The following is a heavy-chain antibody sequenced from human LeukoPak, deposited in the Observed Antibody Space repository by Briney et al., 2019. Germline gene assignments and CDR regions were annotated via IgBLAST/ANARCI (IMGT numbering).Heavy chain of an antibody. V-gene: IGHV3-53*01. J-gene: IGHJ4*02. D-gene: IGHD6-13*01. CDR2: IYSGGST. Sequence: GGSLRLSCAASGFTVSSNYMSWVRQAPGKGLEWVSVIYSGGSTYYADSVKGRFTISRDNSKHTVYLEMNSLRAEDTAVYYCAKNRGGSSWYIDYWGQGTPVTVSS. CDR3: AKNRGGSSWYIDY. CDR1: GFTVSSNY.